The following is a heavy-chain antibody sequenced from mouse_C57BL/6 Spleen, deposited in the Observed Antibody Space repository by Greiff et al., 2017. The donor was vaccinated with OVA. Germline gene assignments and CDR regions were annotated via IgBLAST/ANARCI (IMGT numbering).Heavy chain of an antibody. J-gene: IGHJ2*01. V-gene: IGHV1-69*01. CDR1: GYTFTSYW. Sequence: QVQLQQPGAELVMPGASVKLSCKASGYTFTSYWMHWVKQRPGQGLEWIGEIDPSDSYTNYNQKFKGKSTLTVDKSSSTAYMQLSSLTSEDSAVYYCARSDFITTVVRGFDYWGQGTTLTVSS. CDR3: ARSDFITTVVRGFDY. D-gene: IGHD1-1*01. CDR2: IDPSDSYT.